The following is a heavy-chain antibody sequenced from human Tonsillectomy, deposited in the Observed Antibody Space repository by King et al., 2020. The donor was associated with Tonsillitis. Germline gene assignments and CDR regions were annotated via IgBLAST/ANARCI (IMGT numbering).Heavy chain of an antibody. D-gene: IGHD2-2*01. CDR1: GYSISSGYY. CDR2: IYHSGST. V-gene: IGHV4-38-2*02. Sequence: QLQESGPGLVKPSETLSLTCSVSGYSISSGYYWGWIRQPPGKGLEWIGNIYHSGSTYYNPSLKSRVTISVDTSKNQFSLKTSPVTAADTAVYYCARVPYQLLSRYFDLWGRGTLITVSS. CDR3: ARVPYQLLSRYFDL. J-gene: IGHJ2*01.